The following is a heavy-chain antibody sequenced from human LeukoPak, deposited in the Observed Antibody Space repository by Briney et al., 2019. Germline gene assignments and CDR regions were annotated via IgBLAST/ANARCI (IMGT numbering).Heavy chain of an antibody. Sequence: PSETLSLTCTVSGGSISSSSYYWGWIRQPPGKGLEWIGSIYYSGSTYYNPSLKSRVTISVDMSKNQFSLRLSSVTAADTAVYYCARDAGVGSGWYGTVYFDYWGQGTLVTVSS. V-gene: IGHV4-39*07. CDR3: ARDAGVGSGWYGTVYFDY. D-gene: IGHD6-19*01. CDR1: GGSISSSSYY. CDR2: IYYSGST. J-gene: IGHJ4*02.